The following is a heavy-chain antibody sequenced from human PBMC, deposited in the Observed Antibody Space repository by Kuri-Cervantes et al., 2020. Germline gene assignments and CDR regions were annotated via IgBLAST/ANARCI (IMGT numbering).Heavy chain of an antibody. Sequence: GESLKISCAASGFTFSSYWMSWVRQAPGKGLEWVANIKQDGSEKYCVDSVKGRFTISRDNSKNTLYLQMNSLRAEDTAVYYCARGIPYCSSTSCPNYYMDVWGKGTTVTVSS. CDR1: GFTFSSYW. CDR3: ARGIPYCSSTSCPNYYMDV. J-gene: IGHJ6*03. CDR2: IKQDGSEK. D-gene: IGHD2-2*01. V-gene: IGHV3-7*01.